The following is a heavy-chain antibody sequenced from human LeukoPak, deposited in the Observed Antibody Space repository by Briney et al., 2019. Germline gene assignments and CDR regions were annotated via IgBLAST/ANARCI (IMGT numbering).Heavy chain of an antibody. CDR2: IYTSGST. V-gene: IGHV4-4*07. CDR3: ASSQVPAAMPPGQYYYYYYYMDV. Sequence: SETLSLTCTVSGGSISSYYWSWIRQPAGKGLEWIGRIYTSGSTNYNPSLKSRVTMSVDTSKNQFSLKLSSVTAADTAVYYCASSQVPAAMPPGQYYYYYYYMDVWGKGTTDTVSS. J-gene: IGHJ6*03. CDR1: GGSISSYY. D-gene: IGHD2-2*01.